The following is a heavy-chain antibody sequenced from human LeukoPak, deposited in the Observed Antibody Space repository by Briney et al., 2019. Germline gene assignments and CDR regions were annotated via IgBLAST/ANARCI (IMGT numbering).Heavy chain of an antibody. Sequence: GGSLRLSCAASGFTFSSYGMHWVRQAPGKGLGWVAIILYDGSSKYYADSVKGRFTISRDNSKNTLYLQMNSLRAEDTAVYYCARDQYYYDSSGYFDYWGQGTLVTVSS. CDR2: ILYDGSSK. V-gene: IGHV3-30*03. D-gene: IGHD3-22*01. J-gene: IGHJ4*02. CDR3: ARDQYYYDSSGYFDY. CDR1: GFTFSSYG.